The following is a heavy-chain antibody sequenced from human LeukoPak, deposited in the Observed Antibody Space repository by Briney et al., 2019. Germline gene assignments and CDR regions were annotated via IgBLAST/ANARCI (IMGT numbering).Heavy chain of an antibody. V-gene: IGHV1-3*01. Sequence: ASVKVSCKASGYTFPSYAMHWVRQAPGQRPEWMGWINAGNGNTEYSLKFQDRVTITRDTSASTAYMELSSPRSEDTAVHYCARASYGDFSNYFDYWGQGTLVTVSS. CDR2: INAGNGNT. D-gene: IGHD4-17*01. CDR1: GYTFPSYA. CDR3: ARASYGDFSNYFDY. J-gene: IGHJ4*02.